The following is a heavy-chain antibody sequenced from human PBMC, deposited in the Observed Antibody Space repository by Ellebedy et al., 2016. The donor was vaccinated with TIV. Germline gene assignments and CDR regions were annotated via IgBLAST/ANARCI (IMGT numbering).Heavy chain of an antibody. J-gene: IGHJ3*02. CDR3: ARSAITMIVVVYAFDI. CDR1: GYSFTTYF. V-gene: IGHV1-46*01. D-gene: IGHD3-22*01. CDR2: INPSGGST. Sequence: AASVKVSCKASGYSFTTYFMHWVRQAPGQGLEWMGMINPSGGSTSYAQKFQGRVTITRDTSASTAYMELSSLRSEDTAVYYCARSAITMIVVVYAFDIWGQGTMVTVSS.